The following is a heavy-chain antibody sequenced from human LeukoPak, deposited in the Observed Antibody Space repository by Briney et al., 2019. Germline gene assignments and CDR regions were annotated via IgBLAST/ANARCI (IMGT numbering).Heavy chain of an antibody. V-gene: IGHV3-30*02. Sequence: GGSLRLSCAASGFTFSSYGMHWVRQAPGKGLEWVAFIRYDGSNKYYADSVKGRFTISRDNSKNALYLQMNSLRAEDTAVYYCAKRTTGKGTVTIDYWGQGTLVTVSS. CDR1: GFTFSSYG. J-gene: IGHJ4*02. CDR3: AKRTTGKGTVTIDY. CDR2: IRYDGSNK. D-gene: IGHD4-17*01.